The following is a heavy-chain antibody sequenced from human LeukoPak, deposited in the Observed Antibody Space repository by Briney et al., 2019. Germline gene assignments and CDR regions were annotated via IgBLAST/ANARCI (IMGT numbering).Heavy chain of an antibody. CDR2: ISSSSSTI. V-gene: IGHV3-48*01. J-gene: IGHJ4*02. D-gene: IGHD4-17*01. Sequence: GGSLRLSCAASGVTFSNYNMNWVRQAPGKGQEWVSYISSSSSTIYYADSVKGRFTISRDNAKNSLYLQMNRLRAEDTAVYYCASLYGEILDYWGQGTLVTVSS. CDR3: ASLYGEILDY. CDR1: GVTFSNYN.